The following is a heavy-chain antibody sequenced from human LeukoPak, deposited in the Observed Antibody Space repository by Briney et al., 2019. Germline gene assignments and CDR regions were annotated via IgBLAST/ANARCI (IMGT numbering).Heavy chain of an antibody. D-gene: IGHD3-16*02. J-gene: IGHJ6*03. Sequence: GGSLRLSCAASGFTFSSYGMHWVRQAPGKGLEWVSRINTDGSRTNYADSVKGRFAISRDDAKNTVHLQMYSLGAEDSAVYYCVRGASLAYYMDVWGKGTTVTVSS. CDR1: GFTFSSYG. V-gene: IGHV3-74*01. CDR2: INTDGSRT. CDR3: VRGASLAYYMDV.